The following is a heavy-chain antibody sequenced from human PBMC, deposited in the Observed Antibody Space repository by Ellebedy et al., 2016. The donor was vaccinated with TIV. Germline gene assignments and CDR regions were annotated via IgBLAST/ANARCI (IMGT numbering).Heavy chain of an antibody. CDR3: ARHSGSSSWYVYYFDY. CDR1: GYSISSGYY. CDR2: IYHSVST. V-gene: IGHV4-38-2*02. Sequence: SETLSLTCTVSGYSISSGYYWGWTRQPPGKGLEWIGSIYHSVSTYYNPSLKSRVTISVDTSKNQFSLKLSSVTAADTAVYYCARHSGSSSWYVYYFDYWGQGTLVTVSS. D-gene: IGHD6-13*01. J-gene: IGHJ4*02.